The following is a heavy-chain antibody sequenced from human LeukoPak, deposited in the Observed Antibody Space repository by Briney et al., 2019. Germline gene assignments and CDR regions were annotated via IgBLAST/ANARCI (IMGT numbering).Heavy chain of an antibody. CDR2: INHSGSS. J-gene: IGHJ6*03. D-gene: IGHD4-11*01. Sequence: PSETLSLTCTVYGGSFNDYFWTWVRQSPGKGLQWIAEINHSGSSSYNPSLKSRVTISLGTSRNQFSLKLTSVTAADTAVYFCARGWRSLQPTNYYYYYYMDVWGKGTTVTVSS. CDR1: GGSFNDYF. V-gene: IGHV4-34*01. CDR3: ARGWRSLQPTNYYYYYYMDV.